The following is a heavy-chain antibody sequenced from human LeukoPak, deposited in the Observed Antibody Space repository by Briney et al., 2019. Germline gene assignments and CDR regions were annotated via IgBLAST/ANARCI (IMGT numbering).Heavy chain of an antibody. CDR3: AHTRHGATPTRLDF. D-gene: IGHD4/OR15-4a*01. J-gene: IGHJ4*02. CDR2: IYWDDDK. CDR1: GFSLTSGGEG. V-gene: IGHV2-5*02. Sequence: ESGPTLVKPTQTLTLTCSFSGFSLTSGGEGVAWIREPPGKAPECLALIYWDDDKRFRPSLQNRLTVSKDTSKNQVVLSMTKMDPLDTGTYYCAHTRHGATPTRLDFWGQGILVVVS.